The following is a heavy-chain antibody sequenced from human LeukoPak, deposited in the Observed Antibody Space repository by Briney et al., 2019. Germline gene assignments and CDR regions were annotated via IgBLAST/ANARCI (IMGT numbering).Heavy chain of an antibody. J-gene: IGHJ4*02. D-gene: IGHD6-19*01. CDR2: ISAYNGNT. Sequence: ASVKVSCKASGYTFTSYGISWVRQAPGQGLEWMGWISAYNGNTNYAQKLQGRVTMTTDTSTSTAYMELRSLRSDATAVYYCARGVAVAGPHFFDYWGQGTLVTVSS. V-gene: IGHV1-18*04. CDR1: GYTFTSYG. CDR3: ARGVAVAGPHFFDY.